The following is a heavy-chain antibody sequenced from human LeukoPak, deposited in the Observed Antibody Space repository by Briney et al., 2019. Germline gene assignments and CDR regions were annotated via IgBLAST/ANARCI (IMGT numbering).Heavy chain of an antibody. J-gene: IGHJ4*02. CDR1: GFTFSSYA. CDR2: ISGSGGST. D-gene: IGHD4-17*01. V-gene: IGHV3-23*01. CDR3: AKDSSSVTTSHFDY. Sequence: GGSLRLSCAASGFTFSSYAMSWVRQAPGKGLDWVSAISGSGGSTYYADSVKGRFTISRDNSKNTLYLLMNSLRAEDTAVYYCAKDSSSVTTSHFDYWGQGTLVTVSS.